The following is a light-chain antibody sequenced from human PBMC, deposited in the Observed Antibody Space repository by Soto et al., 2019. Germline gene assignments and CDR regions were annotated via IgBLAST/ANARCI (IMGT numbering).Light chain of an antibody. CDR1: STVVGGYNY. CDR3: CSYAGTHSPAV. CDR2: DVS. Sequence: SVLQQPRTVPRTHIQTVTSSCTGSSTVVGGYNYLSWYQQHPGRAPNLIIYDVSKRPSGVPDRFSGSKSGNSASLTISGLQADDEADYYCCSYAGTHSPAVSGTGSEVTVL. V-gene: IGLV2-11*01. J-gene: IGLJ1*01.